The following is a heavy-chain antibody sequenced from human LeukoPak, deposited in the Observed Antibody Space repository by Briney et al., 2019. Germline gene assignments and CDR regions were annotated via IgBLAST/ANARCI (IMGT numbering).Heavy chain of an antibody. D-gene: IGHD4-17*01. J-gene: IGHJ4*02. CDR2: IYYSGST. V-gene: IGHV4-59*08. CDR3: ARHVNDGDYPLDY. CDR1: GGSISSYY. Sequence: PSETLSLTCTVSGGSISSYYRSWIRQPPGKGLEWIGYIYYSGSTNYNPSLKSRVTISVDTSKNQFSLKLSSVTAADTAVYYCARHVNDGDYPLDYWGQGALVTVSS.